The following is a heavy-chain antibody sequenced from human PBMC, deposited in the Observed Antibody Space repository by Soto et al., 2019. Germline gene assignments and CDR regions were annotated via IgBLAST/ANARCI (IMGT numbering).Heavy chain of an antibody. CDR1: GFSFDDYA. V-gene: IGHV3-9*01. Sequence: PGGSLRLSCAASGFSFDDYAMHRVRQAPGKGLEWVSGISWNSGTIGYADSVKGRFTISRDNSKNTLYLQMNSLRAEDTAVYYCARVSSVYDDAFDIWGQGTMVTVSS. D-gene: IGHD3-16*01. J-gene: IGHJ3*02. CDR3: ARVSSVYDDAFDI. CDR2: ISWNSGTI.